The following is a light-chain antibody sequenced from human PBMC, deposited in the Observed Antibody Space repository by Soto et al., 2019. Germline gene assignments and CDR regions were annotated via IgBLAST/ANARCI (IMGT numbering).Light chain of an antibody. CDR3: CSYSTTSTVV. V-gene: IGLV2-14*03. CDR1: SSDVGGYNY. J-gene: IGLJ2*01. Sequence: QSALTQPASVSGSPGQSITISCTGTSSDVGGYNYVSWYQHHPGKAPKLMIYDVTNRPSGVSNRFSGSKSGNTASLTISGVQSEDEASYYCCSYSTTSTVVFGGGTKRTVL. CDR2: DVT.